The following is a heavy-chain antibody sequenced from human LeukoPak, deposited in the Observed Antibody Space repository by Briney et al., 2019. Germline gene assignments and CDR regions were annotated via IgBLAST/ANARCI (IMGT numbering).Heavy chain of an antibody. CDR1: GGSFSGYY. J-gene: IGHJ5*02. CDR3: ARHGLSISAPGRWFDP. D-gene: IGHD6-6*01. V-gene: IGHV4-34*01. Sequence: SETLSLTCAVYGGSFSGYYWSWIRQPPGKGLEWIGEINHSGSTNYNPSLKSRVTIPEDTSKNQFSLKLSSVTAADTAVYYCARHGLSISAPGRWFDPWGQGTLVTVSS. CDR2: INHSGST.